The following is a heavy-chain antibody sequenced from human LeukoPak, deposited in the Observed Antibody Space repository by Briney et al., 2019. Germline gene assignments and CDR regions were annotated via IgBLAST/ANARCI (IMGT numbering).Heavy chain of an antibody. CDR2: MYYSGST. Sequence: SETLSLTCTVSGGSISSSSYYWGWIRQPPGKGLEWIGSMYYSGSTNYNPSLKSRVTISVDTSKNQFSLKLSSVTAADTAVYYCARGRSVRAAAGTPPYNMDVWGKGTTVTVSS. V-gene: IGHV4-39*07. CDR1: GGSISSSSYY. J-gene: IGHJ6*03. D-gene: IGHD6-13*01. CDR3: ARGRSVRAAAGTPPYNMDV.